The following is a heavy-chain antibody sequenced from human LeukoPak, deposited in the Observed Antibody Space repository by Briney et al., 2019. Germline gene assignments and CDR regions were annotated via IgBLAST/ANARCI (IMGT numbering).Heavy chain of an antibody. CDR1: GGSISSYY. V-gene: IGHV4-59*08. CDR2: LYYSGST. J-gene: IGHJ4*02. CDR3: ARPTYCGGDCYVY. Sequence: ESSETLSLTCTVSGGSISSYYWSWIRQPPGKGLEWIGYLYYSGSTNYNPSLKSRVTISVDTSKNQFSLKLSSVTAADTAVYYCARPTYCGGDCYVYWGQGTLVTVSS. D-gene: IGHD2-21*02.